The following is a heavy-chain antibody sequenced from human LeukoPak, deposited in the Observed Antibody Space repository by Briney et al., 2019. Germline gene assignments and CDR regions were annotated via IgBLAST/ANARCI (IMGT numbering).Heavy chain of an antibody. D-gene: IGHD6-19*01. CDR3: ALLAVASDFDY. V-gene: IGHV3-48*03. CDR2: IASSGTTK. CDR1: RFPFSVYE. Sequence: GGSLRLSCAVSRFPFSVYEMNWVRQAPGRGLEWVSNIASSGTTKYYADSVKGRFSISRDNAKSSLYLQMNSLRVEDTAVYYCALLAVASDFDYWGQGALVTVSS. J-gene: IGHJ4*02.